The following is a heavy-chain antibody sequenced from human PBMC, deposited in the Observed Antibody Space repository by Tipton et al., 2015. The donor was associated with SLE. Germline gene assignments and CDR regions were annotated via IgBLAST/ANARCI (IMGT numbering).Heavy chain of an antibody. Sequence: TLSLTCAVYGGSFSGYYWSWIRQSPGKGLEWIGEINHSGSTNYNPSLKSRVTISVDTSKNQFSLKLSSVTAADTAVYYCARKRNGMGIWGQGTMVTVSS. CDR3: ARKRNGMGI. CDR2: INHSGST. V-gene: IGHV4-34*01. J-gene: IGHJ3*02. CDR1: GGSFSGYY. D-gene: IGHD5-24*01.